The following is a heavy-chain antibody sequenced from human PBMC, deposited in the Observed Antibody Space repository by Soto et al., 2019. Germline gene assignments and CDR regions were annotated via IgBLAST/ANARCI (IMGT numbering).Heavy chain of an antibody. Sequence: QVQLQESGPGLVKPSQTLSLTCTVSGGSISSGGYYWSWIRQHPGKGLEWIGYIYYSGSTYYNPSLKSRVTLSVDKSKNQFSLKLSSVTAADTGVYYCARTNYGSGSYYGDGGYWGQGTLVTVSS. D-gene: IGHD3-10*01. CDR1: GGSISSGGYY. CDR2: IYYSGST. J-gene: IGHJ4*02. V-gene: IGHV4-31*03. CDR3: ARTNYGSGSYYGDGGY.